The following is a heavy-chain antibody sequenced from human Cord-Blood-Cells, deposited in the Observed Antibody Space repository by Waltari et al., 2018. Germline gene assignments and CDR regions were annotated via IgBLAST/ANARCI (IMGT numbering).Heavy chain of an antibody. Sequence: QVQLVQSGAEVKKPGASVKVSCKVSGYTLTELSMHWVRQAAGKGLEWMGGFDTEDGEKIYAQKFQGRVTMTEDTSTDTAYMERSSLRSEDTAVYYCATYAGDHVQYYYYYMDVWGKGTTVTVSS. D-gene: IGHD3-16*01. CDR3: ATYAGDHVQYYYYYMDV. V-gene: IGHV1-24*01. CDR2: FDTEDGEK. CDR1: GYTLTELS. J-gene: IGHJ6*03.